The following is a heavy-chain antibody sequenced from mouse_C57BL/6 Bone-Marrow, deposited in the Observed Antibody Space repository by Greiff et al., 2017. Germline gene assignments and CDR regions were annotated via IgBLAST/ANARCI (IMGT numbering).Heavy chain of an antibody. CDR1: GFSLTSYG. Sequence: VHLVESGPGLVAPSQSLSITCTVSGFSLTSYGVDWVRQPPGKGLEWLGVIWGGGSTNYNSAPMSRLSISKDNSKSQVFLKMNSLQTDDTAMYYCAIYYYGSSYAMDYWGQGTSVTVSS. D-gene: IGHD1-1*01. V-gene: IGHV2-9*01. J-gene: IGHJ4*01. CDR3: AIYYYGSSYAMDY. CDR2: IWGGGST.